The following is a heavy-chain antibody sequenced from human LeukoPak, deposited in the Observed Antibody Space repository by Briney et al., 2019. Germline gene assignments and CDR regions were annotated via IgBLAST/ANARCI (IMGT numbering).Heavy chain of an antibody. Sequence: PGGSLRLSCAPSGFTVSSNYMSWVRQAPGKGLEWVSAISGSGGSTYYADSVKGRFTISRDNSENTLYLQMNSLRAEDTAVYYCAKEEPDHVWGSYPDYWGQGTLVTVSS. V-gene: IGHV3-23*01. J-gene: IGHJ4*02. CDR2: ISGSGGST. CDR1: GFTVSSNY. D-gene: IGHD3-16*02. CDR3: AKEEPDHVWGSYPDY.